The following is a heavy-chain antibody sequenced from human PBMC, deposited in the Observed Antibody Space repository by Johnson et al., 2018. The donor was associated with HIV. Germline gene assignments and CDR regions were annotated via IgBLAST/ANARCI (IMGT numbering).Heavy chain of an antibody. J-gene: IGHJ3*02. CDR3: ARVRGHSGYDIDDDAFDI. CDR2: ISYDGSNT. V-gene: IGHV3-30*04. D-gene: IGHD5-12*01. Sequence: QVQLVESGGGVVQPGKSLRLSCAASGFTFSIYTMHWVRQAPGKGLEWVAVISYDGSNTYYVDSVKGRFTISRDSSKNTLYLQMNSLRADDTALYYCARVRGHSGYDIDDDAFDIWGQGTMVTVSP. CDR1: GFTFSIYT.